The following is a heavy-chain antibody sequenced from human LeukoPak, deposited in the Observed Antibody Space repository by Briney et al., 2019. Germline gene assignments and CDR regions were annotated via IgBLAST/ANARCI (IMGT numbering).Heavy chain of an antibody. V-gene: IGHV1-46*01. CDR2: INPSGGST. J-gene: IGHJ4*02. CDR3: ARGVRDPFDY. CDR1: GYTFTSYY. D-gene: IGHD2-2*01. Sequence: ASVKVSCKASGYTFTSYYMHWVRQAPGQGLEWMGIINPSGGSTSYAQKLQGRVTMTTDTSTSTAYMELRSLRSDDTAVYYCARGVRDPFDYWGQGTLVTVSS.